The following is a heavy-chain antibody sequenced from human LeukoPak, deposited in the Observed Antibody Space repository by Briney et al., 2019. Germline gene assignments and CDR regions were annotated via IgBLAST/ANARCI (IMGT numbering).Heavy chain of an antibody. CDR2: ITYSSHSI. CDR3: ARYAGSSARGFLEYYMDV. CDR1: GFTFSSYN. Sequence: PGGSLRLSCAASGFTFSSYNMNWVRQAPGKGLEWVSSITYSSHSIYYADSVKGRFAISRDNAKNSLYLQMNSLRAEDTAVYYCARYAGSSARGFLEYYMDVWGKGTTVTVSS. D-gene: IGHD6-6*01. J-gene: IGHJ6*03. V-gene: IGHV3-21*01.